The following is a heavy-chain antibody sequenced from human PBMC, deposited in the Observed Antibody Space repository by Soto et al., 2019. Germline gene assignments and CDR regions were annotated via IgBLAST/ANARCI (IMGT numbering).Heavy chain of an antibody. D-gene: IGHD6-13*01. Sequence: SETLSLTCTVSSDSISSYYLSWIRQPPGKRLEWIGYISYSVSTDYTPSLKSRVTISGDTSKNQFSLKVSSVTAADTAVYYCARGTSWQHPFDSWGQGALVTVSS. CDR2: ISYSVST. V-gene: IGHV4-59*01. CDR3: ARGTSWQHPFDS. J-gene: IGHJ4*02. CDR1: SDSISSYY.